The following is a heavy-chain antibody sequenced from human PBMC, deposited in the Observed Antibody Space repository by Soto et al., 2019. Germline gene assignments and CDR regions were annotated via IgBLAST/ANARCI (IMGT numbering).Heavy chain of an antibody. D-gene: IGHD6-19*01. CDR1: GFSLSNGKVG. CDR3: ARILFGRSVAGGYFYMDV. J-gene: IGHJ6*03. V-gene: IGHV2-26*01. Sequence: SGPTLVNPTETLTLTCTVSGFSLSNGKVGXSWXXQPPGKALEWLAHIFSNDEKSYRTSLKSRLTISEDTSKSQVVLTMTNVDPVDTATYYCARILFGRSVAGGYFYMDVWGKGTTVTVSS. CDR2: IFSNDEK.